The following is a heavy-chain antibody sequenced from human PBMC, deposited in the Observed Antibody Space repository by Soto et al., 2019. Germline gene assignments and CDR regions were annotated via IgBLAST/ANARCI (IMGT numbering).Heavy chain of an antibody. CDR3: ARGDRFRCSGDRCFSDGLFLS. CDR2: INGSSSTM. CDR1: GFTFGIYS. V-gene: IGHV3-48*02. J-gene: IGHJ5*02. Sequence: EVQLVESGGGLVQRGGSLRLSCAASGFTFGIYSMNWVRQAPGKGLEWISYINGSSSTMHYADSVKGRFIISRDNADNSLYLQMNSLRDADTAVYYCARGDRFRCSGDRCFSDGLFLSWGQGTPVTVSS. D-gene: IGHD2-15*01.